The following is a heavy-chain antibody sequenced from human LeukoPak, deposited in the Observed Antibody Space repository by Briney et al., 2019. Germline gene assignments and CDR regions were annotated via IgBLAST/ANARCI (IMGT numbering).Heavy chain of an antibody. Sequence: VASVKVSCKASGGTFSSYAISWVRQAPGQGLEWMGGIIPIFGTANYAQKFQGRVTITADESTSTAYMEVSSLRSEDTAVYYCARGVYGSSGFSFDYWGQGTLVTVSS. CDR2: IIPIFGTA. CDR1: GGTFSSYA. J-gene: IGHJ4*02. CDR3: ARGVYGSSGFSFDY. V-gene: IGHV1-69*13. D-gene: IGHD6-19*01.